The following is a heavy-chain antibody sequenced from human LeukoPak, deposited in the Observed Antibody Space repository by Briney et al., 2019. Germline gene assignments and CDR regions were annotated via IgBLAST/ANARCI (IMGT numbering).Heavy chain of an antibody. D-gene: IGHD1-26*01. V-gene: IGHV3-23*01. J-gene: IGHJ4*02. CDR2: ISASGCNS. CDR1: GLTFSDSA. Sequence: PGGSLRLSCEASGLTFSDSAMSWVRQASGRGLEWVSLISASGCNSYYADSVKGRFTVSRDSSKNTLHLQMNSLRAEDTAVYYCARDIELSCWGQGTLVTVSS. CDR3: ARDIELSC.